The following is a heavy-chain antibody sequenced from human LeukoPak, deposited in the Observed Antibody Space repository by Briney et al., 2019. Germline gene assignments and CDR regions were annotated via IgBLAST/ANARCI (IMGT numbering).Heavy chain of an antibody. D-gene: IGHD3-10*01. V-gene: IGHV3-23*01. CDR2: ISGSGGST. CDR3: APNMVRGVHFDY. CDR1: GFTFDDYG. J-gene: IGHJ4*02. Sequence: GGSLRLSCAASGFTFDDYGMSWVRQAPGKGLEWVSAISGSGGSTYYADSVKGRFTISRDNAKNSLYLQMNSLRAEDTAVYYCAPNMVRGVHFDYWGQGTLVTVSS.